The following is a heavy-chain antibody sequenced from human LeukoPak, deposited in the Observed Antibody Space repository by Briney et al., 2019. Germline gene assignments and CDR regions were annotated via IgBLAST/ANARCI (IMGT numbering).Heavy chain of an antibody. V-gene: IGHV3-23*01. Sequence: GGSLRLSCAASGFTFSNYALTWVRQAPGKGLEWVSTVTGSDERTYYADSVKGRFTISRDSSNSTQHLQLNSLRAEDSAIYYCAKGPQLNSGYHPEYWGQGTLVTVSS. CDR3: AKGPQLNSGYHPEY. CDR1: GFTFSNYA. J-gene: IGHJ4*02. CDR2: VTGSDERT. D-gene: IGHD3-22*01.